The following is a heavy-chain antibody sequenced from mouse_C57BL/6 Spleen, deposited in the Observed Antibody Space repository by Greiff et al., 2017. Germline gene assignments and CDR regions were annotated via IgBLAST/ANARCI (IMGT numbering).Heavy chain of an antibody. D-gene: IGHD4-1*01. J-gene: IGHJ2*01. CDR1: GFTFSSYG. Sequence: EVHLVESGGDLVKPGGSLKLSCAASGFTFSSYGMSWVRQTPDKRLEWVATISSGGSYTYYPDSVKGRFTISRDNAKNTLYLQMSSLKSEDTAMYYCARHGWDEDYYFDYWGQGTTLTVSS. CDR2: ISSGGSYT. V-gene: IGHV5-6*01. CDR3: ARHGWDEDYYFDY.